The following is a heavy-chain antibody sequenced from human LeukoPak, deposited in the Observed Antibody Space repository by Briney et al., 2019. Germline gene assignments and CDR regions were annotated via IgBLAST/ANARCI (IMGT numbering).Heavy chain of an antibody. J-gene: IGHJ4*02. CDR3: AKANYHFSFDY. Sequence: GRSLRLSCAASGFTFDDYTMHWVRQAPGKGLEWVSLISWDGGSTYYADSVKGRFTISRDNSKSSLYLQMNSLRTEDTALYYCAKANYHFSFDYWGQGTLVTVSS. CDR2: ISWDGGST. V-gene: IGHV3-43*01. CDR1: GFTFDDYT. D-gene: IGHD5-24*01.